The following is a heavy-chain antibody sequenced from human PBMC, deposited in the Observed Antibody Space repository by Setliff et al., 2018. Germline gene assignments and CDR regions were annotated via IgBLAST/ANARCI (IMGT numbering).Heavy chain of an antibody. CDR2: IYYSGST. Sequence: SETLSLTCTVSGGSISSSSYYWGWIRQPPGKGLEWIGSIYYSGSTYYNPSLKSRVTISVDTSKNQFSLKMSSVTAADTAVYYCARRRGIDDYWGQGTLVTVSS. V-gene: IGHV4-39*01. CDR3: ARRRGIDDY. J-gene: IGHJ4*02. CDR1: GGSISSSSYY.